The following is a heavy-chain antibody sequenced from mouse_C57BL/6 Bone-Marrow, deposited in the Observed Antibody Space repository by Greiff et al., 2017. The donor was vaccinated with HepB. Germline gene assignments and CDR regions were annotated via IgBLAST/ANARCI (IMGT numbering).Heavy chain of an antibody. J-gene: IGHJ3*01. V-gene: IGHV5-4*01. CDR2: ISDGGGYT. D-gene: IGHD2-12*01. CDR1: GFTFSSYA. CDR3: ARDRRYAWFAY. Sequence: EVQLVESGGGLVKPGGSLKLSCAASGFTFSSYAMPWVRQTPEKSLEWVATISDGGGYTYYPDNVKGRGTISRDKAKNTLYLQMRHLTSEDTAMYYCARDRRYAWFAYWGQGTLVTVSA.